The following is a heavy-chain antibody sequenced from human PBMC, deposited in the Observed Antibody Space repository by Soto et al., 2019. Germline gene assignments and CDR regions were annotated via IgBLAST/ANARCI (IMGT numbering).Heavy chain of an antibody. CDR3: AKDGVRAVAGTHY. J-gene: IGHJ4*02. CDR1: GFTFSSYA. Sequence: PGGSLRLSCAASGFTFSSYAMSWVRQAPGKGLEWVSAISGSGGSTYYADSVKGRFTISRDNSKNTLYLQMNSLRAEDTAVYYWAKDGVRAVAGTHYWGQGTLVTVSS. D-gene: IGHD6-19*01. CDR2: ISGSGGST. V-gene: IGHV3-23*01.